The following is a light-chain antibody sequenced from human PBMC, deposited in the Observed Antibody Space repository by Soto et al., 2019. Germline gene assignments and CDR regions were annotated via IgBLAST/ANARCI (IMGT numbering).Light chain of an antibody. CDR1: QSVSSY. CDR2: DTS. V-gene: IGKV3-11*01. CDR3: QHYDTSQSR. Sequence: VLTQSPATLSLSPGERATLSCRASQSVSSYLAWYQQKPGQAPRLLIYDTSNRATGVPARFSGSGSGTDFTLAISRLEREVFAVYYCQHYDTSQSRFGQGTKVDSK. J-gene: IGKJ1*01.